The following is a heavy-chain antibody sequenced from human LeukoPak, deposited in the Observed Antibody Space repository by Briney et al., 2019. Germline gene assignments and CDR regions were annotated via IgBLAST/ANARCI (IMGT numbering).Heavy chain of an antibody. J-gene: IGHJ4*02. V-gene: IGHV4-39*01. Sequence: SETLSLTCTVSGGSISSSYYYWGWIRQPPGKGLEWIGSIYYSGSTYYNPSLKSRVTISVDTSKNQFSLKLSSVTAADTAVYYCASLGYSYGSRFDYWGQGTLVTVSS. CDR3: ASLGYSYGSRFDY. CDR1: GGSISSSYYY. D-gene: IGHD5-18*01. CDR2: IYYSGST.